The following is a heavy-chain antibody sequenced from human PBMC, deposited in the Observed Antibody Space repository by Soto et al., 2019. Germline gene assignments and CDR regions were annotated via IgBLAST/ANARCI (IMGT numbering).Heavy chain of an antibody. J-gene: IGHJ4*02. CDR3: ATDTLYCSGGSCYNSVIFDY. CDR1: GYTLTELS. CDR2: FDPEDGET. V-gene: IGHV1-24*01. D-gene: IGHD2-15*01. Sequence: ASVKVSCKVSGYTLTELSMHWVRQAPGKGLEWMGGFDPEDGETIYAQKFQGRVTMTEDTSTDTAYMELSSLRSEDTAVYYCATDTLYCSGGSCYNSVIFDYWGQGTLVTVSS.